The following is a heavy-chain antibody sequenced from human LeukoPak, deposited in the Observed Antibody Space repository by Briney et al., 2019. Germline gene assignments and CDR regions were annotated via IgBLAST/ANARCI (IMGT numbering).Heavy chain of an antibody. V-gene: IGHV3-23*01. J-gene: IGHJ4*02. CDR1: GFTFSTYA. Sequence: GGSLRLSCAASGFTFSTYAMSWVRQAPGKGLEWVSGFSGSGGSTYYADSVKGRFTISRDNSKNTLYLQMSSLRVEDTAVYYCATAEYGGNLCFDHWGQGTLVTVSS. CDR3: ATAEYGGNLCFDH. D-gene: IGHD4-23*01. CDR2: FSGSGGST.